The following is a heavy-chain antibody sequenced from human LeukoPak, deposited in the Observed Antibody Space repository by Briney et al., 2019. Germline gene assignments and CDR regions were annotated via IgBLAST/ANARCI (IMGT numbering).Heavy chain of an antibody. CDR2: IGHDGYST. V-gene: IGHV3-74*01. CDR3: VREAVATGDWYFDL. J-gene: IGHJ2*01. Sequence: PGGSLRLSCAASGFTFPPYWMHWVRHAPGKGLVWDSRIGHDGYSTTYADSVKGRFTISRGNAKSTLDLQMNSLRAEDTAVYYCVREAVATGDWYFDLWGRGTLVTVSS. CDR1: GFTFPPYW. D-gene: IGHD2-15*01.